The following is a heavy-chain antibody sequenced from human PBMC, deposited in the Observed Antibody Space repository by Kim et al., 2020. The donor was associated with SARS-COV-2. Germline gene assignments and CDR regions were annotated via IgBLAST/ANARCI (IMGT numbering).Heavy chain of an antibody. J-gene: IGHJ4*02. CDR2: SSGST. V-gene: IGHV1-46*01. CDR3: ARAHHDY. Sequence: SSGSTTYAQKFQGRVTMTRDTSTSTVDMELSSLRSEDTAVYYCARAHHDYWGQGTLVTVSS.